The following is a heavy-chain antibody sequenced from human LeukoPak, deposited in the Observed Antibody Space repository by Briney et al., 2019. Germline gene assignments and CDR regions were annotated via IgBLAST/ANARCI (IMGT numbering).Heavy chain of an antibody. Sequence: GGSLRLSCAASGFTFDDYAMHWVRQAPGKGLEWVSGISWNSGSIGYADSVKGRFTISRGNSKNTLYLQMNSLRAEDTAVYYCAKPNVDTADFDYWGQGTLVTVSS. CDR3: AKPNVDTADFDY. D-gene: IGHD5-18*01. V-gene: IGHV3-9*01. J-gene: IGHJ4*02. CDR2: ISWNSGSI. CDR1: GFTFDDYA.